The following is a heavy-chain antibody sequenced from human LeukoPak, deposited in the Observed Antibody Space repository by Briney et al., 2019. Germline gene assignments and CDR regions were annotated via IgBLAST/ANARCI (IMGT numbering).Heavy chain of an antibody. V-gene: IGHV3-23*01. Sequence: GGSLRLSCAASGFTFSSYAMSWVRQAPGKGLEWVSGISGSGGSTYYADSVKGRFTISRDNSKNTLYLQMNSLRAEDTAVYYCAKTVREWELLRVRYFDYWGQGTLVTVSS. CDR3: AKTVREWELLRVRYFDY. D-gene: IGHD1-26*01. J-gene: IGHJ4*02. CDR1: GFTFSSYA. CDR2: ISGSGGST.